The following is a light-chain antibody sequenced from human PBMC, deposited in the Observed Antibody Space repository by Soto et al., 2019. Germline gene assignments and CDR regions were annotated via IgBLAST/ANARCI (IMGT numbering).Light chain of an antibody. J-gene: IGLJ1*01. V-gene: IGLV3-9*01. CDR3: QVWDSSILYV. CDR1: NIGGKN. Sequence: SYELTQPLSVSVALGQTARITCGGNNIGGKNVHGYRQKPGQAPGLVIYRDSNRPSGIPERFSGSNSGNTATLTISRAQAGDEADYYCQVWDSSILYVFGTGTKVTVL. CDR2: RDS.